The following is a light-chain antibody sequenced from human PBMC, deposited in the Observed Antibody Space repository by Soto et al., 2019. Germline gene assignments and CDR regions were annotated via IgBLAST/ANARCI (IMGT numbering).Light chain of an antibody. Sequence: QSALTQPASVSGSPGQSITISCTGASSDVGGYNYVSWYQQRPDEAPKLMIYDVNNRPSGVSNRFSGSKSGNTASLTISELQAGDEADYYCSSYTSSITYVFGTGTKVTVL. CDR3: SSYTSSITYV. J-gene: IGLJ1*01. V-gene: IGLV2-14*01. CDR2: DVN. CDR1: SSDVGGYNY.